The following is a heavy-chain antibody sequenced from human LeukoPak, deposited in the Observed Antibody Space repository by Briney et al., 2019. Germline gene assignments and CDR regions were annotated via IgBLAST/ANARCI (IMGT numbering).Heavy chain of an antibody. Sequence: SETLSLTCTVSGDSISGYYWSWIRQPPGKGLEWIGYIYYSGTTHYNPSLKSRVTISVDTSKNQFSLKLSSVTAADTAVYYCARGLYYDSSAGWDAFDIWGQGTMVTVSS. CDR3: ARGLYYDSSAGWDAFDI. CDR1: GDSISGYY. J-gene: IGHJ3*02. CDR2: IYYSGTT. D-gene: IGHD3-22*01. V-gene: IGHV4-59*12.